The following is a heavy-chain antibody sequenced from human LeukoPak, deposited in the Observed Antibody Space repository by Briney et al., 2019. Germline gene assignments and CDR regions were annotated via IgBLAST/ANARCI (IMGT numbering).Heavy chain of an antibody. CDR3: ARDRQGEYSSSPTEVWFDP. Sequence: GASVKVSCKASGYTFTTYAMHWVRQAPGQGLEWMGIINPSGGSTSYAQKFQGRVTMTRDMSTSTVYMELSSLRSEDTAVYYCARDRQGEYSSSPTEVWFDPWGQGTLVTVSS. J-gene: IGHJ5*02. CDR2: INPSGGST. D-gene: IGHD6-6*01. V-gene: IGHV1-46*01. CDR1: GYTFTTYA.